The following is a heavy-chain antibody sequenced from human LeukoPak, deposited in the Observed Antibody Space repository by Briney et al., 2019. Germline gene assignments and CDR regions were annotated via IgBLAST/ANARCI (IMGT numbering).Heavy chain of an antibody. CDR3: ARTLRYYYDGSGYYDY. CDR2: IWYDGSNE. D-gene: IGHD3-22*01. V-gene: IGHV3-33*01. Sequence: GGSLRLSCAASGFMFSNYGMHWVRQAPGKGLEWVAVIWYDGSNEYYADSVKGRFTISRDNSKNTLYLQMNSLRPEDTAVYYCARTLRYYYDGSGYYDYWGQGTLVTVCS. J-gene: IGHJ4*02. CDR1: GFMFSNYG.